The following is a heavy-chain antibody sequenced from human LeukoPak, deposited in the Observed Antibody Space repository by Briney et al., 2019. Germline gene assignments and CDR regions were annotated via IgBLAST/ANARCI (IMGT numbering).Heavy chain of an antibody. J-gene: IGHJ4*02. CDR1: GYTFTAYF. V-gene: IGHV1-2*02. CDR2: INPNSGGT. CDR3: ARERSKQAQSYFDY. Sequence: ASVKVSCKSSGYTFTAYFLHWVRQAPGQGLEWMGWINPNSGGTNYAQKFQGRVTMTRDTSISTAYMELSRLRSDDTAVYYCARERSKQAQSYFDYWGQGTLVTVSS. D-gene: IGHD4-17*01.